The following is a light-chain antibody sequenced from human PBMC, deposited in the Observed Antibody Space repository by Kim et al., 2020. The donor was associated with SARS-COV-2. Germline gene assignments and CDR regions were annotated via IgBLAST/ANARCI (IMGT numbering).Light chain of an antibody. J-gene: IGLJ1*01. CDR2: DNT. CDR1: SSNIGAGYA. Sequence: GVSISCAGSSSNIGAGYAVHWYQQLPGTAPKLLIFDNTKRPSGVPDRFSGSKSGTSASLAITGLQPEDEAEYCCQSYDSSLTGYAFGTGTQLTVL. CDR3: QSYDSSLTGYA. V-gene: IGLV1-40*01.